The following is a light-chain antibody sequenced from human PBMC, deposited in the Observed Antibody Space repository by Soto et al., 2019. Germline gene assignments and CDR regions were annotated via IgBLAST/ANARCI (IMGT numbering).Light chain of an antibody. CDR2: GAS. J-gene: IGKJ1*01. Sequence: AIQMTQSPSSLSASVGDRVTITCRASQDISEDVGWYQQTPGKAPKRLISGASRLKSGVPSRFAGSGSGAAFTLTITSLRPEDSATYYCLQNHNYPRTFGQGTKVEI. CDR3: LQNHNYPRT. CDR1: QDISED. V-gene: IGKV1-6*01.